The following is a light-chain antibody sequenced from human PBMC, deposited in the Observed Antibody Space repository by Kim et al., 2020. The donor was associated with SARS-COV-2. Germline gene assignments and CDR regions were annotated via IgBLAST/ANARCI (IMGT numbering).Light chain of an antibody. J-gene: IGKJ4*01. V-gene: IGKV3-15*01. CDR3: QQYNNWPLT. Sequence: VSPGERATLSCRARQSVNRNVAWYQQKLGQAPRLLIYGASTTATGVPARCSGSGSGTEFTLTISSLQSEDFAVYYCQQYNNWPLTFGGGTKVDIK. CDR1: QSVNRN. CDR2: GAS.